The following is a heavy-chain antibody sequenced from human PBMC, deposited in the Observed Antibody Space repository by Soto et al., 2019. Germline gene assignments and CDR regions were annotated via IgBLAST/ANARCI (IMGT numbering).Heavy chain of an antibody. V-gene: IGHV3-30*03. CDR3: ASAAREYYYYGMDV. CDR2: ISYDGSNK. J-gene: IGHJ6*02. CDR1: GFTFSSYG. Sequence: GGSLRLSCAASGFTFSSYGMHWVRQAPGKGLEWVAVISYDGSNKYYADSVKGRFTISRDNSKNTLYLQMNSLRAEDTAVYYCASAAREYYYYGMDVWGQGTTVTVSS.